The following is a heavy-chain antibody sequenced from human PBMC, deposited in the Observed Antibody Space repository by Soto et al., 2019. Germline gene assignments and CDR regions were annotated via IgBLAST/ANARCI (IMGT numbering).Heavy chain of an antibody. CDR1: GGSISSYY. CDR3: AREGGLYDSSGYLAFDI. Sequence: SETLSLTCTVSGGSISSYYWSWIRQPPGKGLEWIGYIYYSGSTNYNPSLKSRVTISVDTSKNQFSLKLSSVTAADTAVYYCAREGGLYDSSGYLAFDIWGQGTMVTVSS. D-gene: IGHD3-22*01. V-gene: IGHV4-59*01. CDR2: IYYSGST. J-gene: IGHJ3*02.